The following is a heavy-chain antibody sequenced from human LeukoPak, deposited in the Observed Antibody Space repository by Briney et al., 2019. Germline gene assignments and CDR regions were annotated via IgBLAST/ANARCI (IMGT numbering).Heavy chain of an antibody. V-gene: IGHV3-23*01. CDR1: GFTFSSYS. CDR3: AKVSSGSYFDA. CDR2: ISGSGGST. D-gene: IGHD1-26*01. Sequence: GGSLRLSCAASGFTFSSYSMSWVRQAPGKGLEWVSAISGSGGSTYYADSVKGRFTISRDNSKNTLYLQMNSLRAEDAAVYYCAKVSSGSYFDAWGQGTLVTVSS. J-gene: IGHJ5*02.